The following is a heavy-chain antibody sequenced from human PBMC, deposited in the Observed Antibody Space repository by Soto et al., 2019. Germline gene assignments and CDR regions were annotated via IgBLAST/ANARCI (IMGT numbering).Heavy chain of an antibody. J-gene: IGHJ4*02. CDR1: GGSISSGGYY. CDR3: ARDAGRYYDSSGYYTGNYFYY. CDR2: IYYSGST. Sequence: SETLSLTCTVSGGSISSGGYYWSWIRQHPGKGLEWIGYIYYSGSTYYNPSLKSRVTISVDTSKNQFSLKLSSVTAADTAVYYCARDAGRYYDSSGYYTGNYFYYWGQGTLVTVSS. V-gene: IGHV4-31*03. D-gene: IGHD3-22*01.